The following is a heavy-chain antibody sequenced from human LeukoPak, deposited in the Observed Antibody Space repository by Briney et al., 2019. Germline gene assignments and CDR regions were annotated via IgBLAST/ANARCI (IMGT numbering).Heavy chain of an antibody. J-gene: IGHJ4*02. CDR1: GFSFSSYW. D-gene: IGHD5-24*01. V-gene: IGHV3-23*01. CDR3: ARHLGGDGYLTISPFRSQIDY. CDR2: ISGSGGST. Sequence: GSLRLSCAASGFSFSSYWMHWVRQAPGKGLEWVSAISGSGGSTYYADSVKGRFTISRDNSRNTLYLQMNSLRTEDTAVYYCARHLGGDGYLTISPFRSQIDYWGQGTLVTVSS.